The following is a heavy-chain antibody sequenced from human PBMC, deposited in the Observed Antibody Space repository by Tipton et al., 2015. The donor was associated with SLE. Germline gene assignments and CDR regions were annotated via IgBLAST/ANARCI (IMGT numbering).Heavy chain of an antibody. CDR3: ARDREVTRLFDY. J-gene: IGHJ4*02. CDR1: GGSISSSNW. CDR2: IYHSGST. D-gene: IGHD2-21*02. V-gene: IGHV4-4*02. Sequence: TLSLTCAVSGGSISSSNWWSWVRQPPGKGLEWIGEIYHSGSTNYNPSLKSRVTISVDTSKNQFSLKLSSVTAADTAVYYCARDREVTRLFDYWGQGTLVTVSS.